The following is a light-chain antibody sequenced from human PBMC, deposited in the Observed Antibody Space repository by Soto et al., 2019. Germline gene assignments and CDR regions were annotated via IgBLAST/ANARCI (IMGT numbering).Light chain of an antibody. V-gene: IGKV3-15*01. CDR1: QSVSTN. CDR2: GAT. Sequence: EIVMTQSPATLYGPPEERATLSCTASQSVSTNLDCYQQNPCQAPRLLMYGATTRATCIPDRFSGSGSGTEFTLTISNLQAEGFVVYYCQQYNNWPPMFTFGQGTKLEIK. CDR3: QQYNNWPPMFT. J-gene: IGKJ2*01.